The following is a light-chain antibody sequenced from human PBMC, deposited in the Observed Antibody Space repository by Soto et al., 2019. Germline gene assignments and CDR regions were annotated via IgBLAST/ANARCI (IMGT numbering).Light chain of an antibody. J-gene: IGKJ5*01. Sequence: EIVLTQSPGTLSLSPGERATLSCRASQSVSSSYLAWYQQKPGQAPRLLIYGASSRATGIPDRFSGSGSGTDLPLTISRLEPEDFAVYYRQQYGSPITFGQGTRLEIK. CDR2: GAS. CDR3: QQYGSPIT. CDR1: QSVSSSY. V-gene: IGKV3-20*01.